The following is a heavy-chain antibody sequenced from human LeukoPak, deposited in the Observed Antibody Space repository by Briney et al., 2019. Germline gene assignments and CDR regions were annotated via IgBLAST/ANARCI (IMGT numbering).Heavy chain of an antibody. V-gene: IGHV4-59*01. J-gene: IGHJ4*02. CDR1: GGSISSYY. CDR2: IYYSGST. D-gene: IGHD4-17*01. CDR3: AILNYGASDY. Sequence: SETLSLTCTVSGGSISSYYWSWIRQPPGKGLEWIGYIYYSGSTNYNPSLKSRVTISVDTSKNQFSLKLSSVTAADTAVYYCAILNYGASDYWGQGTLVTVSS.